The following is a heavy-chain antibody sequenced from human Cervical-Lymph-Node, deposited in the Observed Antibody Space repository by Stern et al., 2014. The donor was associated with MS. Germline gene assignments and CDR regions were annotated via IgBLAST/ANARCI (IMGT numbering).Heavy chain of an antibody. D-gene: IGHD3-16*01. V-gene: IGHV1-18*01. CDR1: GYTFTNYG. Sequence: VQLVESGSEVKQPGASVKVSCKASGYTFTNYGITWVRQAPGRGLEWMGWISAYNGDPNYAQNLQGRVTMTTDTSMTTAYMELRSLRSDDTAVYYCARTYVRAFDYWGQGSLVTVSS. CDR3: ARTYVRAFDY. CDR2: ISAYNGDP. J-gene: IGHJ4*02.